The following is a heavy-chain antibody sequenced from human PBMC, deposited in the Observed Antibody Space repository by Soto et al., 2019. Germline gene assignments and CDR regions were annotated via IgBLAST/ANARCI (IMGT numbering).Heavy chain of an antibody. J-gene: IGHJ2*01. D-gene: IGHD1-26*01. V-gene: IGHV3-30*04. Sequence: GGSLRLSCAASGFTFSSYAMHWVRQAPGKGLEWVAVISYDGSNKYYADSVKGRFTISRDNSKNTLYLQMNSLRAEDTAVYYCARASLGYYLNNYWYFDLWGRGTLVTVSS. CDR2: ISYDGSNK. CDR3: ARASLGYYLNNYWYFDL. CDR1: GFTFSSYA.